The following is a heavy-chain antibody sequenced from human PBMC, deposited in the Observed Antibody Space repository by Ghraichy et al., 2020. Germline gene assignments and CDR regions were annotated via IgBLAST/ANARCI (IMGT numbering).Heavy chain of an antibody. Sequence: SQTLSLTCVISGDSVSSNSAAWNWIRQSPSRGLEWLGRAYYRSRWHIDYADSVESRITINPDTSKNRLSLQLNSVTPEDTALYYCAKGLATIDHWGQGTLVTVSS. J-gene: IGHJ4*02. CDR1: GDSVSSNSAA. D-gene: IGHD5-24*01. CDR3: AKGLATIDH. CDR2: AYYRSRWHI. V-gene: IGHV6-1*01.